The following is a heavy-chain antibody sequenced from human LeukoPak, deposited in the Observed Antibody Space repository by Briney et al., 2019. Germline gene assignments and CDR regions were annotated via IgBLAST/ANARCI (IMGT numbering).Heavy chain of an antibody. D-gene: IGHD6-13*01. J-gene: IGHJ3*02. Sequence: SEALSLTCAVYGGSLSGYYWSWIRQPPGKGLEWIGEINHSGSTNYNPSPKSRVTISVDTSKNQFSLKLSSVTAADTAVYYCARAKGLAAAGTRVEAFDIWGQGTMVTVSS. CDR2: INHSGST. V-gene: IGHV4-34*01. CDR3: ARAKGLAAAGTRVEAFDI. CDR1: GGSLSGYY.